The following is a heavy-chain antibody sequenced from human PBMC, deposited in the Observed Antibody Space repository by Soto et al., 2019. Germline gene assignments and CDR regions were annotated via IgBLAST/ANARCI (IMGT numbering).Heavy chain of an antibody. CDR3: ARDMDSDYYGSVDY. CDR1: GYTFTGYY. CDR2: INPNSGGT. V-gene: IGHV1-2*02. J-gene: IGHJ4*02. Sequence: QVQLVQSGAEVKKPGASVKVSSRASGYTFTGYYVHWVRQAPGQGLEWMGWINPNSGGTNYAQKFQGRVTLTRDTSISTAYMELSRLRSDDTAVYYCARDMDSDYYGSVDYWGQGTLVTVSS. D-gene: IGHD3-10*01.